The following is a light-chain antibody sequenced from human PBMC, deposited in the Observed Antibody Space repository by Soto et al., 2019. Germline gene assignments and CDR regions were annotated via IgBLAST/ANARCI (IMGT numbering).Light chain of an antibody. J-gene: IGLJ1*01. CDR3: SSYTSSSTLYV. CDR1: SSYVGGYNY. V-gene: IGLV2-14*01. Sequence: QSALTQPASVSGSPGQSITISCTGTSSYVGGYNYVSWYQQHPGKAPKLTIYDVSNRPSRVSNRFSGSKSGNTASLTISGLQAEDEADYYCSSYTSSSTLYVFGTGTKVTVL. CDR2: DVS.